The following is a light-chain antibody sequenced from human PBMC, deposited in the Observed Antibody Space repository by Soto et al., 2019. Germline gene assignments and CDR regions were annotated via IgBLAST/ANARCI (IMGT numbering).Light chain of an antibody. CDR2: GAS. V-gene: IGKV3-20*01. CDR3: QQYGSSPLT. CDR1: QSVSSSY. Sequence: EIVLTQSPGTLSLSPGERATLSCRASQSVSSSYLAWYQQKPGQAPRLLIYGASSRATGLPDRFSGSESGTDFTLTISRLEPEDFAVYYCQQYGSSPLTFGPGTKVDIK. J-gene: IGKJ3*01.